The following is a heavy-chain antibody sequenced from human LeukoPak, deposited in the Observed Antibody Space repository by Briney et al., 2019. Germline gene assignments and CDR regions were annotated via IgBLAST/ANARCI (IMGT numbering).Heavy chain of an antibody. CDR1: GDSISSYY. J-gene: IGHJ4*02. CDR2: TYHTGST. D-gene: IGHD6-13*01. Sequence: SETLSLTCTVSGDSISSYYWSWIRQPPGKGLEWIGYTYHTGSTNYHPSLKSRVTISVDKSKNQFSLKLSSVTAGDTAVYYCATGYSSTWYYFDYWGQGTLVTVSS. CDR3: ATGYSSTWYYFDY. V-gene: IGHV4-59*01.